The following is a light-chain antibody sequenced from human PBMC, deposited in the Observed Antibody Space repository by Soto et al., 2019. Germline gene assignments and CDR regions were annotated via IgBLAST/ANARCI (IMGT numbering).Light chain of an antibody. J-gene: IGKJ4*01. V-gene: IGKV3-15*01. Sequence: EIVMTQSPATLSVSPGERATLSCRASQSVTTNLAWYQQKPGQAPRLLIYGASTRATGVAARFSGSGSGTEFTLTISSLQPEDFAVYYCQQYNNWPPLTFGGGTKVDIK. CDR3: QQYNNWPPLT. CDR1: QSVTTN. CDR2: GAS.